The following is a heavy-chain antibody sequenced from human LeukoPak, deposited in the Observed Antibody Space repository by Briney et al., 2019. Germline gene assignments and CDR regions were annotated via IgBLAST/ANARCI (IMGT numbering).Heavy chain of an antibody. CDR1: GGSISSYY. Sequence: PSETLSLTCTVSGGSISSYYWSWIRQPAGKGLEWIGRIYTSGSTNYNPSLKSRVTMSVDTSKNQFSLKLSSVTAADTAVYYCARDQELLWFGELLAAWFDPWGQGTLVTVSS. CDR3: ARDQELLWFGELLAAWFDP. V-gene: IGHV4-4*07. J-gene: IGHJ5*02. D-gene: IGHD3-10*01. CDR2: IYTSGST.